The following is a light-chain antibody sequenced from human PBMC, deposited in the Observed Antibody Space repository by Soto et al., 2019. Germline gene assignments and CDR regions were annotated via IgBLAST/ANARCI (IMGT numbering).Light chain of an antibody. V-gene: IGKV1-5*01. J-gene: IGKJ5*01. Sequence: DIQMTQSPSTLSASVGDRFTMTCRASQSISSWLAWYQQKPGKAPKLLIYDASSLESGVPSRFSGSGSGTEFTLTISSLQSEDFAVYYCQQSNTWPRTFGQGTRLEIK. CDR1: QSISSW. CDR3: QQSNTWPRT. CDR2: DAS.